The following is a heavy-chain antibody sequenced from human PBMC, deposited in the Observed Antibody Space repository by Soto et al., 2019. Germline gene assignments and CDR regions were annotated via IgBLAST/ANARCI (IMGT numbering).Heavy chain of an antibody. CDR2: ISSSSSYI. Sequence: GGSLRLSCAASGFTFSSYSMNWVRQAPGKGLEWVSSISSSSSYIYYADSVKGRFTISRDKAKNSLYLQMNSLRAEDTAVYYCARGNWNYDAFDIWGQGTMVTVSS. CDR1: GFTFSSYS. V-gene: IGHV3-21*01. J-gene: IGHJ3*02. CDR3: ARGNWNYDAFDI. D-gene: IGHD1-7*01.